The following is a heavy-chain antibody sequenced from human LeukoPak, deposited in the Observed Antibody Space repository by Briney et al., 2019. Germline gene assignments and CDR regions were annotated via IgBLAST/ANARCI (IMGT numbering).Heavy chain of an antibody. V-gene: IGHV3-72*01. CDR2: IRNKANSYTT. CDR3: ARDRSPGFMTTVVTPFDY. Sequence: GGSLRLSCAASGFTFSDHYMDWVRQAPGKGLEWVGRIRNKANSYTTEYAASVKGRFTVSRDDSKNSLYLQMNSLRAEDTAVYYCARDRSPGFMTTVVTPFDYWGQGTLVTVSS. D-gene: IGHD4-23*01. J-gene: IGHJ4*02. CDR1: GFTFSDHY.